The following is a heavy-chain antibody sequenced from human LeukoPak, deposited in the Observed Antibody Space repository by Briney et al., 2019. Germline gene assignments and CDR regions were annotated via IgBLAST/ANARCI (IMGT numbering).Heavy chain of an antibody. CDR3: ARSYFIPFDY. CDR1: GGSISSSSYY. CDR2: IYYSGST. J-gene: IGHJ4*02. V-gene: IGHV4-39*07. D-gene: IGHD2-21*01. Sequence: SETLSLTCTVSGGSISSSSYYWGWIRQPPGKGLEWIGSIYYSGSTYYNPSLKSRVTVSVDTSKNQFSLKLSSVTAADTAVYYCARSYFIPFDYWGQGTLVTVSS.